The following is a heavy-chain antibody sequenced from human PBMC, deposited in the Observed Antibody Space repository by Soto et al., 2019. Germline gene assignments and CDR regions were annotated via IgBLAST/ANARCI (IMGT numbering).Heavy chain of an antibody. CDR2: TYYRSKWSN. V-gene: IGHV6-1*01. CDR1: GDSVSSNSAA. Sequence: PSQTLSLTCAISGDSVSSNSAAWNWIRQSPSRGLEWLGRTYYRSKWSNDYAVSVKSRITINPDTSKNQFSLQLNSVTPKDTAVYYCAREAISMVRGVTSYFYYYGMDVWGQGTTVTVSS. J-gene: IGHJ6*01. CDR3: AREAISMVRGVTSYFYYYGMDV. D-gene: IGHD3-10*01.